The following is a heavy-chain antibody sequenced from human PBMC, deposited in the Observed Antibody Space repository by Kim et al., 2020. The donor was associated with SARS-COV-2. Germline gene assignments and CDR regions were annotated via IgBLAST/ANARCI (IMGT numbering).Heavy chain of an antibody. Sequence: RYSPALKSRHTITQDTSKNQVVLTMPNMDPVDTATYYCAHRSYYYYCGMDVWGQGTTVTVSS. CDR3: AHRSYYYYCGMDV. V-gene: IGHV2-5*01. J-gene: IGHJ6*02.